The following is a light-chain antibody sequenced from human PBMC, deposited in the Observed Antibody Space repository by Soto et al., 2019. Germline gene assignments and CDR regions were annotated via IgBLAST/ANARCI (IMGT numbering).Light chain of an antibody. Sequence: QSALTQPASVSASPGQSITISCTGSDSDVESYDLVSWYQQHPDKAPKLLIYEVTKRPSGVYNRFSGSKSDNTASLTNSGLQAEDEADYYCSSYAGTSHYVFGTGTKVTVL. CDR3: SSYAGTSHYV. J-gene: IGLJ1*01. CDR2: EVT. V-gene: IGLV2-23*02. CDR1: DSDVESYDL.